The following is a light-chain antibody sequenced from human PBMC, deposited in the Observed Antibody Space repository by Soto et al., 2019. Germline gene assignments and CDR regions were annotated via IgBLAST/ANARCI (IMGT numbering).Light chain of an antibody. J-gene: IGKJ1*01. CDR3: QQYENYWT. CDR1: QSISSY. V-gene: IGKV1D-13*01. CDR2: DAS. Sequence: AIQLTQSPSSLSASVGDRVTITCRASQSISSYLNWYQQKPGKAPKLLIYDASNLESGVPSRFSGSGSGTEFTLTISNLQPDDFATYYCQQYENYWTFGQGTKV.